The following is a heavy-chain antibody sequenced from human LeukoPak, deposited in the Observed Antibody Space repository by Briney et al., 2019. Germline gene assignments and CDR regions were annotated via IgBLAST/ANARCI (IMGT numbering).Heavy chain of an antibody. Sequence: GASVKVSCKASGYTFTSYYMHWVRQAPGQGLEWMGLINPSGGSTSYAQKFQGRVTMTRDTSTSTVYMELSSLTSEDTAVYYCARGRGVVVPAAPTGDPFDIWGQGTMVTVSS. CDR1: GYTFTSYY. CDR2: INPSGGST. CDR3: ARGRGVVVPAAPTGDPFDI. J-gene: IGHJ3*02. D-gene: IGHD2-2*01. V-gene: IGHV1-46*01.